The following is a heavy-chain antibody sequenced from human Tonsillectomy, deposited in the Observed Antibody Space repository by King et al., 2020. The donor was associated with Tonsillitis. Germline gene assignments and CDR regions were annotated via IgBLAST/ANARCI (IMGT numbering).Heavy chain of an antibody. CDR3: ARRGGGSLDGFDI. CDR2: IYPGASDT. CDR1: GYTFTKYW. J-gene: IGHJ3*02. D-gene: IGHD1-26*01. Sequence: VQLVESGAEVKKAGESLKISCKGSGYTFTKYWIGWVCQMPGKGLEWMGIIYPGASDTRSSPSFQGRVPISTDKAISTAHLQWSSLKASDTAMYFCARRGGGSLDGFDIWGQGTMVTVSS. V-gene: IGHV5-51*03.